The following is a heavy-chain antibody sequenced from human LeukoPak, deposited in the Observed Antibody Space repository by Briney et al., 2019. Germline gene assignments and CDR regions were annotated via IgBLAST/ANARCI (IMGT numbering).Heavy chain of an antibody. J-gene: IGHJ4*02. V-gene: IGHV4-59*01. CDR3: ARNVGEMVTSGHYFDY. D-gene: IGHD5-24*01. CDR1: RGSISGYQ. CDR2: TSYSGSP. Sequence: ASETLFLTCTVSRGSISGYQWSWIRQPPAKGLQWIGNTSYSGSPHYNPSLKSRVTISVDTSKNQFSLKLTSVTAADTAVYYCARNVGEMVTSGHYFDYWGQGNLVTVSS.